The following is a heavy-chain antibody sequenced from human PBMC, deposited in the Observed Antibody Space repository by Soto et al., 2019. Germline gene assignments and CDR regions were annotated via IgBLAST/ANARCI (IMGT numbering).Heavy chain of an antibody. CDR1: GGSISSGGYY. Sequence: PSETLSLTCTVSGGSISSGGYYWSWIRQHLGKGLEWIGYIYYSGSTYYNPSLKSRVTISVDTSKNQFSLKLSSVTAADTAVYYCARGGYDFWSDSERGMDVWGQGTTVTVSS. J-gene: IGHJ6*02. D-gene: IGHD3-3*01. CDR3: ARGGYDFWSDSERGMDV. CDR2: IYYSGST. V-gene: IGHV4-31*03.